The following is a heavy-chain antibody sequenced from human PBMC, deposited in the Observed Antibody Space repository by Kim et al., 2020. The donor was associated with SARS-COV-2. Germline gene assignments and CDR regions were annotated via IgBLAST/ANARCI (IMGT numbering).Heavy chain of an antibody. V-gene: IGHV4-59*08. CDR1: GGSISSYY. CDR2: LYYSGST. J-gene: IGHJ4*02. Sequence: SETLSLTCTVSGGSISSYYWSWIRQPPGKGLEWIGYLYYSGSTNYNPSLKSRVTISVDTSKNQFSLKLSSVTAADTAVYYCARHSDYYDSSGYAQDFDYWGQGTLVTVSS. D-gene: IGHD3-22*01. CDR3: ARHSDYYDSSGYAQDFDY.